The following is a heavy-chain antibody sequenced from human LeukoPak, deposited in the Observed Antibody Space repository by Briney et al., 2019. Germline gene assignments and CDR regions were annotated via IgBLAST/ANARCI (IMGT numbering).Heavy chain of an antibody. V-gene: IGHV7-4-1*02. Sequence: ASVKVSCKASGYAFTSYGMNWVRQAPGQGLEWMGWINTNTGNPTYAQGFTGRFLFSMDTSVSTAYLQISSLKAEDTAVYYCAPSRTYRFDYWGQGTLVTVSS. CDR2: INTNTGNP. CDR3: APSRTYRFDY. J-gene: IGHJ4*02. CDR1: GYAFTSYG. D-gene: IGHD3/OR15-3a*01.